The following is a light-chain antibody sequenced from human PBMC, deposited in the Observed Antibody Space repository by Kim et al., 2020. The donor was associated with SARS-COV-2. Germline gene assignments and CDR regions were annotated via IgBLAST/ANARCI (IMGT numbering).Light chain of an antibody. CDR2: GTS. CDR1: QIVRYNN. V-gene: IGKV3-20*01. J-gene: IGKJ2*01. Sequence: EIVLTQSPGTLSLSPGERGTLSCRASQIVRYNNLAWYQQKPGQAPRLLIFGTSSRAAGIPDRFSGSRSGTDFTLTISRLEPEDFAVYYCQQYGTSPYTFGPGTKMEI. CDR3: QQYGTSPYT.